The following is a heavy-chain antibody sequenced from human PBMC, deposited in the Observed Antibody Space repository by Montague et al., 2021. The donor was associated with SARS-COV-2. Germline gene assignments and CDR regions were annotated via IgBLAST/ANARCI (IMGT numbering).Heavy chain of an antibody. V-gene: IGHV3-23*01. CDR1: GFSFNTHG. CDR2: ISDSGDNT. CDR3: AKLLWSANVFDY. J-gene: IGHJ4*02. D-gene: IGHD2-21*01. Sequence: SLRLSCAASGFSFNTHGMNWVRQAPGKGLEWVSTISDSGDNTHYAESVKGRFTISRDNSKNTLYLQMDSLRAEDTAVYYCAKLLWSANVFDYWGQGTLVTVSS.